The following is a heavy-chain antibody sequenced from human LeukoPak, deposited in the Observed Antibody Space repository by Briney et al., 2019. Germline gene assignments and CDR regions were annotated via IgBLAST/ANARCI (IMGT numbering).Heavy chain of an antibody. Sequence: GGSLRLSCAASGFTFSSYAMSWVRQAPGKGLEWVSAISGSGDTTYYTDSVKGRFTISRDNSKNTLFLQMNSLRGDDTAVYYCAKDRGYWGQGTLVTVSS. CDR1: GFTFSSYA. J-gene: IGHJ4*02. CDR3: AKDRGY. V-gene: IGHV3-23*01. CDR2: ISGSGDTT.